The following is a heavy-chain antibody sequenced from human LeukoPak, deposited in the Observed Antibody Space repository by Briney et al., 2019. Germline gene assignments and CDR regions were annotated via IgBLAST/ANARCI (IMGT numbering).Heavy chain of an antibody. Sequence: SETLSLTCSVSGDSISSYYWSWIRKPPGKGLEWIGYIYYSGSTNYNPSLKSRVTISVDTSKNQFSLRLSSMTAADTAVYYCARRGQGGYSSTWYFDYWGQGTLVTVSS. CDR2: IYYSGST. CDR3: ARRGQGGYSSTWYFDY. V-gene: IGHV4-59*08. J-gene: IGHJ4*02. CDR1: GDSISSYY. D-gene: IGHD6-13*01.